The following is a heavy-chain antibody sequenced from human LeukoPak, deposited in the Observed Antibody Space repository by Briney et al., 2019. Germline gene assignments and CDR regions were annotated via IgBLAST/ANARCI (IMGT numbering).Heavy chain of an antibody. Sequence: SETLSLTCTVSGGSISSSSYYWGWIRQPPGKGLEWIGSIYYSGSTNYNPSLKSRVTISVDTSKNQFSLKLSSVTAADTAVYYCARGGRSGYDFDYWGQGTLVTVSS. V-gene: IGHV4-39*07. CDR2: IYYSGST. CDR1: GGSISSSSYY. D-gene: IGHD5-12*01. CDR3: ARGGRSGYDFDY. J-gene: IGHJ4*02.